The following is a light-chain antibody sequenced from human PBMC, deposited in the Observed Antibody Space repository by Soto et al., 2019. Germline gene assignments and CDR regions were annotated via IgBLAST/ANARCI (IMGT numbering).Light chain of an antibody. Sequence: QSVLTQPPSVSGAPGQRVTISCTGTSSNIGAGYDVHWYQQLPGTAPKLLIYGNTNRPSGVPDRFSGSKSDTSASLAITGLQTEDEADYYCQSSDSSRSGSVVFGGGTKLTVL. J-gene: IGLJ2*01. V-gene: IGLV1-40*01. CDR1: SSNIGAGYD. CDR2: GNT. CDR3: QSSDSSRSGSVV.